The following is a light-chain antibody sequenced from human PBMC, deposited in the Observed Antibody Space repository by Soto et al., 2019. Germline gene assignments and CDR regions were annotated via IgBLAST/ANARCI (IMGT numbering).Light chain of an antibody. CDR1: EIITAW. V-gene: IGKV1-5*03. CDR2: KAS. CDR3: QQYSSYPYT. Sequence: DIQMTQSPSTLSASVGDXVTITCRASEIITAWLAWYQQKPGKAPKLLIYKASSLESGVPSRFSGSGSGTEFTLTINSLQPDDFATYYCQQYSSYPYTFGQGTKLEIK. J-gene: IGKJ2*01.